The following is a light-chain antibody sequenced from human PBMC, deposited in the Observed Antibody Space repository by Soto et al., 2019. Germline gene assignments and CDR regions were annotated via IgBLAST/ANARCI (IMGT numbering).Light chain of an antibody. V-gene: IGKV3-15*01. CDR2: HTS. CDR3: QRYDNWPLT. Sequence: EIVMTQSPATLSVSPGESATLSCRASQSISGNVAWYQQKPGLAPRLLIYHTSTRATGVPARFSGSGSGTEFSLTISSLQSQDSAVYFCQRYDNWPLTFGGGT. CDR1: QSISGN. J-gene: IGKJ4*01.